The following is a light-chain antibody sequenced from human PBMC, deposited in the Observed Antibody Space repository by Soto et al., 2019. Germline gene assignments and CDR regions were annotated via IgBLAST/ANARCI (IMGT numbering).Light chain of an antibody. CDR3: HHYSWHPFTVT. Sequence: IVMTQSPATLSVSPGERATLSCRASQSVSNNLAWYQQKPGQAPRLLIYDASTRATGIPARFSGSGSGTEYTLTLSSLQSEDAAVYDCHHYSWHPFTVTFGGGTKVEIK. J-gene: IGKJ4*01. CDR2: DAS. CDR1: QSVSNN. V-gene: IGKV3-15*01.